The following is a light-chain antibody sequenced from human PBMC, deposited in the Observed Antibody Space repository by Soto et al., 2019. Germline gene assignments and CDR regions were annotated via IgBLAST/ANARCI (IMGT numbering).Light chain of an antibody. CDR3: QQRSNSIT. CDR2: GAS. V-gene: IGKV3-11*01. CDR1: QSVSSY. Sequence: EVVLTQSPGTLSLSPGERATLSCRASQSVSSYYLGWYQQRPGQAPRLLIYGASNRATGIPARFSGSGSGADFTLTISSLEPEDFAVYYCQQRSNSITFGQGTRLEI. J-gene: IGKJ5*01.